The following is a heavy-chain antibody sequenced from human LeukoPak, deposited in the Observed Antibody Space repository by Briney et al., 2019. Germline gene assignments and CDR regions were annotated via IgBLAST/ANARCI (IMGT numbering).Heavy chain of an antibody. Sequence: SETLSLTCTVSGGSVSSSSYYWSWIRQPPGKGLEWIGYIHYSGSTNYNPSLKSRVTISIDTSKNQFSLKLSSVTAADTAVYYCARDQRDGYLGFYFDYWGQGTLVTVSS. V-gene: IGHV4-61*01. D-gene: IGHD5-24*01. CDR3: ARDQRDGYLGFYFDY. CDR2: IHYSGST. CDR1: GGSVSSSSYY. J-gene: IGHJ4*02.